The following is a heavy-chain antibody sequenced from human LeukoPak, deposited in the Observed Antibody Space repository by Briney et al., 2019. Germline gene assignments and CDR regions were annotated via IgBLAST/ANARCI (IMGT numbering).Heavy chain of an antibody. CDR3: AKAAYYDSSGYFAPLGY. J-gene: IGHJ4*02. D-gene: IGHD3-22*01. V-gene: IGHV3-23*01. CDR1: GFTFSSYA. Sequence: GSLRLSCAASGFTFSSYAMSWVRQAPGKGLEWVSAISGSGGSTYYADSVKGRFTISRDNSKNTLYLQMNSLRAEDTAVYYCAKAAYYDSSGYFAPLGYWGQGTLVTVSS. CDR2: ISGSGGST.